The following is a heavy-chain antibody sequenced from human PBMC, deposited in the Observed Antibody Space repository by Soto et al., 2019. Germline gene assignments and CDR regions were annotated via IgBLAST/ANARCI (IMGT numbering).Heavy chain of an antibody. CDR3: ARITVTGYYYGMDV. D-gene: IGHD1-20*01. CDR1: GGSVSSGSYY. Sequence: SETLSLTCTVSGGSVSSGSYYWSWIRQPPGKGLEWIGYIYYSGSTNYNPSLKSRVTISVDTSKNQFSLKLSSVTAADTAVYYCARITVTGYYYGMDVWGQGTTVTVSS. CDR2: IYYSGST. V-gene: IGHV4-61*01. J-gene: IGHJ6*02.